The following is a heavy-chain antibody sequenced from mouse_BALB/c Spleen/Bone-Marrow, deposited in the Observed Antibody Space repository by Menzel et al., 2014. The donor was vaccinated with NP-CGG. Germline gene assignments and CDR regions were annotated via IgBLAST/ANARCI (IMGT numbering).Heavy chain of an antibody. D-gene: IGHD1-1*01. CDR3: ARGDYYYGSGRAWSAY. J-gene: IGHJ3*01. Sequence: VQLQQSGPELVKPGASVKMSCKASGYTFTSYFIHWVKQRPGQGLEWIGWIYPGDGSTKYNEKFKGKTTLTADKSSSTAYMLLSSLTAEDSAIYFCARGDYYYGSGRAWSAYWGQGTLVTVAA. CDR2: IYPGDGST. V-gene: IGHV1S56*01. CDR1: GYTFTSYF.